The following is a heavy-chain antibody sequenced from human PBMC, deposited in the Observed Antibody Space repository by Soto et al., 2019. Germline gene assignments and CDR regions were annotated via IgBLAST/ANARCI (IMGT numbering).Heavy chain of an antibody. CDR2: IISIFGTA. V-gene: IGHV1-69*06. J-gene: IGHJ6*02. Sequence: QVQLVQSGAEVKKPGSSVKVSCKASGGTFSSYAISWVRQAPGQGLEWMGGIISIFGTANYAQKFQGRVTITAAKSTRTAYMGLSSGGCEGTGVYYCARASYTAMGLYYYYGMDVWGQGTTVTVSS. CDR3: ARASYTAMGLYYYYGMDV. CDR1: GGTFSSYA. D-gene: IGHD5-18*01.